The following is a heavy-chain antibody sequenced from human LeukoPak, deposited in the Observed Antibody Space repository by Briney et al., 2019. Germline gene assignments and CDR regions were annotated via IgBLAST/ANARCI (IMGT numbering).Heavy chain of an antibody. D-gene: IGHD2-2*03. CDR3: AKAGWIISSGIDY. V-gene: IGHV4-38-2*01. Sequence: SGTLSLTCGVSGYSISRGYYWAWIRQPPGKGLEWIGTIYHTGSTYYTPSLGSRVTISVDTSKNALSLNLNSVTAADTAVYCCAKAGWIISSGIDYWGRGALVTVSS. CDR2: IYHTGST. CDR1: GYSISRGYY. J-gene: IGHJ4*02.